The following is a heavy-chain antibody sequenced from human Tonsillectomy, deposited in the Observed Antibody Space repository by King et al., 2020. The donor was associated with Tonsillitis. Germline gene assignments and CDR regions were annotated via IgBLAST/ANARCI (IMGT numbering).Heavy chain of an antibody. D-gene: IGHD3-10*01. CDR3: AKDDGYYGSGTYYFDS. J-gene: IGHJ4*02. Sequence: VQLVESGGGLVQPGGSLRLSCAASGFTFANYAMSWVRQAPGKGLEWVSAFSGSGGSIYYTDSVKGRFTISRDNSKNTLYLQMNSLRAEDTALYYCAKDDGYYGSGTYYFDSWGQGTPVTVSS. CDR2: FSGSGGSI. V-gene: IGHV3-23*04. CDR1: GFTFANYA.